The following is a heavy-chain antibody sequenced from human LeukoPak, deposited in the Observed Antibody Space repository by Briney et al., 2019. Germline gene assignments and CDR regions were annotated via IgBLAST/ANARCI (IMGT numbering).Heavy chain of an antibody. CDR3: TREGVYAPDPSSYHRDAFDI. Sequence: ASVKVSCKASGYTFTSYAMHWVRQAPGQRLEWMGWINAGNGNTKYSQKFQGRVTITRDTSANTAHMELSRLESGDTAVYYCTREGVYAPDPSSYHRDAFDIWGQGTEVIVSS. CDR1: GYTFTSYA. CDR2: INAGNGNT. D-gene: IGHD3-16*02. V-gene: IGHV1-3*01. J-gene: IGHJ3*02.